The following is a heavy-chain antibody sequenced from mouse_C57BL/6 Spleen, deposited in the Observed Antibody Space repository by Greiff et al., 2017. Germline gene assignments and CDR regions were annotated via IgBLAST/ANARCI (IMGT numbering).Heavy chain of an antibody. CDR1: GFTFSDYG. CDR2: ISSGSSTI. J-gene: IGHJ1*03. V-gene: IGHV5-17*01. CDR3: ARGTTVVEDYWYFDV. D-gene: IGHD1-1*01. Sequence: DVKLVESGGGLVKPGGSLKLSCAASGFTFSDYGMHWVRQAPEKGLEWVAYISSGSSTIYYADTVKGRFTISRDNAKNTLFLQMTSLRSEDTAMYYCARGTTVVEDYWYFDVWGTGTTVTVSS.